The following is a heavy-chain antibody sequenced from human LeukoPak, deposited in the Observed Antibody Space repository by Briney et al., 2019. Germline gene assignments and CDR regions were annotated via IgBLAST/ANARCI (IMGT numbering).Heavy chain of an antibody. CDR2: INHSGST. CDR1: GGSFSGYY. CDR3: ARSPEDV. V-gene: IGHV4-34*01. Sequence: KTSETLSLTCAVYGGSFSGYYWSWIRQPPGKGLEWIGEINHSGSTNYNPSLKSRFTISVEMSKNQFSLKLSSVTAADTAVYYCARSPEDVWGKGTTVTVSS. J-gene: IGHJ6*04.